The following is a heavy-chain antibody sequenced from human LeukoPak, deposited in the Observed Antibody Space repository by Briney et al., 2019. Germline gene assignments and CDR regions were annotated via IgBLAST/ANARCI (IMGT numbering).Heavy chain of an antibody. J-gene: IGHJ6*03. D-gene: IGHD3-10*01. CDR3: ASGSGSYRTPYYYMDV. Sequence: PGGSLRLSCAASGFTVSSNYMSWVRQAPGKGLEWVSVIYSGGSTYYADSVKGRFNISRENSKNTPYLQLNSLRDEDTAVYYCASGSGSYRTPYYYMDVWGTGNTVTVSS. V-gene: IGHV3-53*01. CDR1: GFTVSSNY. CDR2: IYSGGST.